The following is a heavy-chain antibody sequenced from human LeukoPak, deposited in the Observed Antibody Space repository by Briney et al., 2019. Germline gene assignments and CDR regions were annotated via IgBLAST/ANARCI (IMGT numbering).Heavy chain of an antibody. CDR3: ARSRAIGSGWPGNY. J-gene: IGHJ4*02. Sequence: GASVKVSCKASGYTFTSYAMHWVRQAPGQRLEWMGWINAGNGNTKYSQKFQGRVTITRDTSASTAYMELSSLRSGDTAVYYCARSRAIGSGWPGNYWGQGTLVTVSS. CDR1: GYTFTSYA. V-gene: IGHV1-3*01. CDR2: INAGNGNT. D-gene: IGHD6-19*01.